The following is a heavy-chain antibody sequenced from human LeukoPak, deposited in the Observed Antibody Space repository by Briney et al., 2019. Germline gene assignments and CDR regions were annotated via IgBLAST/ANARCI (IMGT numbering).Heavy chain of an antibody. J-gene: IGHJ4*02. D-gene: IGHD6-13*01. CDR3: ARGGIAAAGRFASRY. CDR2: ISSSSSYI. V-gene: IGHV3-21*01. CDR1: GFTFTTYS. Sequence: GGSLRLSCAASGFTFTTYSKNWVRQAPGKGLEWVSSISSSSSYIYYADSVKGRFTISSDNAKNSLYLQMNSLRAEDTAVYYCARGGIAAAGRFASRYWGQGTLVTVSS.